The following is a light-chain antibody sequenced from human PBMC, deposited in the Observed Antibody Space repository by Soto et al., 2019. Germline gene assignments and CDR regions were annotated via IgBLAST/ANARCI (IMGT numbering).Light chain of an antibody. V-gene: IGKV3-15*01. J-gene: IGKJ2*01. CDR2: GAS. CDR1: QNISSN. CDR3: QQYNNWPPYT. Sequence: EVVMTQSPATLSASPGERVILSCRASQNISSNLAWYQQRPGQAPRLLMYGASTRATETPARFSGSGSATDFTLTISSLQSEDFAVYYCQQYNNWPPYTFGQGTKLEIK.